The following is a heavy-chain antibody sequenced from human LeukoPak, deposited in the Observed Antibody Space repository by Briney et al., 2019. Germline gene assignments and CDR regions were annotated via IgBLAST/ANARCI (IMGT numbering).Heavy chain of an antibody. V-gene: IGHV4-59*12. Sequence: SETLFLTCTVSGGSISTYYWSWIRQPPGKGLEWIGYIYYSGSINYNPSLKSRVTISVDTSKNQFSLKLTSVTAADTAVYYCARDKAGTVWFGELLGWFDPWGQGTLVTVSS. J-gene: IGHJ5*02. D-gene: IGHD3-10*01. CDR3: ARDKAGTVWFGELLGWFDP. CDR1: GGSISTYY. CDR2: IYYSGSI.